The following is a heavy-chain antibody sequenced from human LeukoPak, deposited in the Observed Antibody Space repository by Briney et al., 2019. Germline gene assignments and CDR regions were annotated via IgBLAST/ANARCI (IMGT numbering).Heavy chain of an antibody. J-gene: IGHJ4*02. V-gene: IGHV3-48*04. CDR3: ARVSGSYGDSAY. CDR1: GFTFSDYS. D-gene: IGHD1-26*01. CDR2: ITSSSSSM. Sequence: GGSLRLSCAASGFTFSDYSMNWVRQAPGKGLEWISYITSSSSSMYYADSVRGRFTISGDNAKNSLYLQMNSLRAEDTAVYYCARVSGSYGDSAYWGQGTLVTVSS.